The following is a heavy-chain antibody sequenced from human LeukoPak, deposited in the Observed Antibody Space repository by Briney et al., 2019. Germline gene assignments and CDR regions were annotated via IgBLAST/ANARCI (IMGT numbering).Heavy chain of an antibody. CDR1: GFTFSSYW. J-gene: IGHJ6*04. V-gene: IGHV3-7*03. Sequence: GGSLRLSCAASGFTFSSYWMSWVHQAPGKGLEWVANIKQDGSEKYYVDSVKGRFTISRDNAKNSLYLQMNSLRAEDTAVYYCARDRASEYYYYYGMDVWGKGTTVTVSS. CDR3: ARDRASEYYYYYGMDV. D-gene: IGHD3-10*01. CDR2: IKQDGSEK.